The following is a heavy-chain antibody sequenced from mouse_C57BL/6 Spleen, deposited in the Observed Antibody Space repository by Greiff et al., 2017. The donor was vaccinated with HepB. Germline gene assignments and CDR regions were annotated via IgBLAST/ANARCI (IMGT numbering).Heavy chain of an antibody. CDR1: GYTFTDYY. CDR3: AQDYGSGLAY. CDR2: INPNNGGT. Sequence: EVQLQQSGPELVKPGASVKISCKASGYTFTDYYMNWVKQSHGKSLEWIGDINPNNGGTSYNQKFKGKATLTVDKSSSTAYMELRSLTSEDSAVYYCAQDYGSGLAYWGQGTLVTVSA. J-gene: IGHJ3*01. D-gene: IGHD1-1*01. V-gene: IGHV1-26*01.